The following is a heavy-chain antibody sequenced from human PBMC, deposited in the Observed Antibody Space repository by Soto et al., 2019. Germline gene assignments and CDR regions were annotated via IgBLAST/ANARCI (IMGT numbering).Heavy chain of an antibody. CDR1: GFTFSSYS. D-gene: IGHD6-6*01. CDR3: ARITVIAARPDY. V-gene: IGHV3-21*01. CDR2: ISSSSSYI. Sequence: PGGSLRLSCAASGFTFSSYSMNWVRQAPGKGLEWVSYISSSSSYIYYADSVKGRFTISRDNAKNSLYLQMNSLRAEDTAVYYCARITVIAARPDYWGQGTLVTVSS. J-gene: IGHJ4*02.